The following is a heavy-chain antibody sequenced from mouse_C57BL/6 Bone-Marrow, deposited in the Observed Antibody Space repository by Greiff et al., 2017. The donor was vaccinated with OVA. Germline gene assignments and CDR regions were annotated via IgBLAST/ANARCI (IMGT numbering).Heavy chain of an antibody. D-gene: IGHD1-1*01. V-gene: IGHV1-64*01. CDR2: IHPNSGST. J-gene: IGHJ2*01. Sequence: VQLQQPGAELVKPGASVKLSCKASGYTFTSYWMHWVKQRPGKGLEWIGMIHPNSGSTNYNEKFKSKATLTVDKSSSTAYMQISSLTSEDSAVYYCARDYGSSSYYFYYWGQGTTLTVSS. CDR1: GYTFTSYW. CDR3: ARDYGSSSYYFYY.